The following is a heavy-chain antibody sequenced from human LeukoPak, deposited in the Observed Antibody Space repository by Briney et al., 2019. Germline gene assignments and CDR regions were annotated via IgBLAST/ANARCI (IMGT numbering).Heavy chain of an antibody. V-gene: IGHV3-74*01. CDR1: GFTFSSYW. CDR3: ARGAVGIQLWLVDV. Sequence: EGSLRLSCAASGFTFSSYWMHWVRQAPGKGLVWVSRINSDGSSTSYADSVKGRFTISRDNAKNTLYLQMNSLRAEDTAVYYCARGAVGIQLWLVDVWGQGTTVTVSS. CDR2: INSDGSST. D-gene: IGHD5-18*01. J-gene: IGHJ6*02.